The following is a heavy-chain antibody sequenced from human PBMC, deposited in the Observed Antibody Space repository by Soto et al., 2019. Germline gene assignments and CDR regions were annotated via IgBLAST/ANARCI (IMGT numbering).Heavy chain of an antibody. V-gene: IGHV1-69*13. Sequence: VASVKVSCKASGGTFSSYAISWVRQAPGQGLEWMGGIIPIFGTANYAQKFQGRVTITADESTSTAYMELSSLRSEDTAVYYCARDEGPLIVGASNYFDYWGQGTLVTVSS. CDR3: ARDEGPLIVGASNYFDY. J-gene: IGHJ4*02. D-gene: IGHD1-26*01. CDR2: IIPIFGTA. CDR1: GGTFSSYA.